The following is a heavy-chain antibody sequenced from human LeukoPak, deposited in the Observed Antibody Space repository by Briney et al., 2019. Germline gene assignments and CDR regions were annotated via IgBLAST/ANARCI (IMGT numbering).Heavy chain of an antibody. CDR3: TKDFGEWWGAFDI. CDR1: GFTFDDYA. D-gene: IGHD2-15*01. J-gene: IGHJ3*02. CDR2: ISRNRGLI. Sequence: GGALRLSCAASGFTFDDYAMHWVRPAPGKGLEWVSSISRNRGLIDYADSVKGRFTISRDNAKNSLYLQMNSLRAEDTALYYCTKDFGEWWGAFDIWGQGTMVTVFS. V-gene: IGHV3-9*01.